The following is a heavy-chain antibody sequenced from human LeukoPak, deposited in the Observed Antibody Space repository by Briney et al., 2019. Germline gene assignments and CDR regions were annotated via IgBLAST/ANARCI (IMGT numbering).Heavy chain of an antibody. CDR1: GFTFSSYG. D-gene: IGHD2-2*01. Sequence: GGSLRLSCAPSGFTFSSYGMHWVRQAPGKGLEWVAVIWYDGSNKYYADSVKGRFTISRENSKNTLYLQMNSLRAEDTAVYYCAREGCSSTSCYPYYYYYGMDVWGKGTTVTVSS. CDR3: AREGCSSTSCYPYYYYYGMDV. V-gene: IGHV3-33*01. CDR2: IWYDGSNK. J-gene: IGHJ6*04.